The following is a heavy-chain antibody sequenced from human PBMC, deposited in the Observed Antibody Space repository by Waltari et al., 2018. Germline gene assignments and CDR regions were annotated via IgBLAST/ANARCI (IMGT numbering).Heavy chain of an antibody. CDR3: ARVRVSSSEIDY. V-gene: IGHV1-8*02. J-gene: IGHJ4*02. CDR2: MNPNSGNT. CDR1: GSSFLSSA. Sequence: QVQLVQSGAEVKKPGASVKVSCKASGSSFLSSAINWLRQATGQGLQWMGWMNPNSGNTGYAQKFQGRVTITRNTSISTAYMALSSLTSEDTAVYYCARVRVSSSEIDYWGQGTLVTVSS. D-gene: IGHD6-6*01.